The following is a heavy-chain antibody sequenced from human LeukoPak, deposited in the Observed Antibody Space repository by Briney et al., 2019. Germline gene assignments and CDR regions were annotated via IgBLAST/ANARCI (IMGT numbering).Heavy chain of an antibody. CDR3: ARGPFTAAAGNL. Sequence: SETLSLTCTVSGGSISSYYWSWIRQPPGKGLEWIGYIHYSGSTNYNPSLKSRVTISVDTSKNQFSLKLSSVTAADTAVYYCARGPFTAAAGNLWGQGTLVTVSS. CDR1: GGSISSYY. V-gene: IGHV4-59*01. J-gene: IGHJ4*02. D-gene: IGHD6-13*01. CDR2: IHYSGST.